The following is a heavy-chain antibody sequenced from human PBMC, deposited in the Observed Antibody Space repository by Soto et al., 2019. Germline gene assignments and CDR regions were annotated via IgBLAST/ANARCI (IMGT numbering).Heavy chain of an antibody. J-gene: IGHJ4*02. V-gene: IGHV3-11*01. CDR3: ARMDCGNTTCYDFDS. Sequence: GGSLRLSCAASGFTFSNYYMSWVRQAPGKGLEWVSYISNSGSTVYYADSVKGRFNVSSDNAKNSLYLQMNSLRAGDRAVYYCARMDCGNTTCYDFDSWGQGTLVTVSS. CDR1: GFTFSNYY. CDR2: ISNSGSTV. D-gene: IGHD2-2*01.